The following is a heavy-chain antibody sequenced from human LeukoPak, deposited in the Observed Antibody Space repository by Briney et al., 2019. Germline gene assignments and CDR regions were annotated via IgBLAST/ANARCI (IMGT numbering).Heavy chain of an antibody. D-gene: IGHD4-17*01. V-gene: IGHV1-69*05. CDR1: GGTFSSYA. J-gene: IGHJ3*02. CDR2: IIPIFGTA. Sequence: GASVKVSCKASGGTFSSYAISWVRQAPGQGLEWMGGIIPIFGTANYAQKFQGRVTITTDESTSTAYMELSGLRSEDTAVYYCARRHDYGDSFDIWGQGTMVTVSS. CDR3: ARRHDYGDSFDI.